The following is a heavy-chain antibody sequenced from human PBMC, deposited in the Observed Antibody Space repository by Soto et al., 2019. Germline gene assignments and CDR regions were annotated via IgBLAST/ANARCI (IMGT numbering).Heavy chain of an antibody. D-gene: IGHD4-17*01. CDR2: ISGSGGST. CDR3: ADNYGAAGWFDS. V-gene: IGHV3-23*01. Sequence: GGSLRLSCAATGFPFSSYGMSWVRQAPGKGLEWVSSISGSGGSTYYADSVKGRVTIARDNSKNTLYLQMNSVRAEDTAVYYCADNYGAAGWFDSWGQGTLVTVSS. J-gene: IGHJ5*01. CDR1: GFPFSSYG.